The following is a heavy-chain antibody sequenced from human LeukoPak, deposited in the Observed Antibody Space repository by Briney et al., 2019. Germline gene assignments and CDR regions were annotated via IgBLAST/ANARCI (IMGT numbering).Heavy chain of an antibody. CDR2: TYYRSKRFN. CDR1: GDSVSSNSAA. CDR3: ARGGWDPPERHAFDI. D-gene: IGHD1-26*01. J-gene: IGHJ3*02. Sequence: SQTLSLTCAISGDSVSSNSAAWNWIRQSPSRGLEWLGRTYYRSKRFNDYAVSVKSRININPDTSKNQFSLQLNSVTPEDTAVYYCARGGWDPPERHAFDIWGQGTMVTVSS. V-gene: IGHV6-1*01.